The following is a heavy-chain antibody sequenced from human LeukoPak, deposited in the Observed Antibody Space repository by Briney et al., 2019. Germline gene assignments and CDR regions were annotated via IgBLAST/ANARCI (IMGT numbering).Heavy chain of an antibody. V-gene: IGHV1-8*01. CDR1: GYTFTSYD. Sequence: ASVKVSCKASGYTFTSYDFNWVRQATGQRPEWMGWMSPNSGDTGYAQKFQDRVTMTRNTSISTAYMELSSLRSEDTAVYYCAQGIAAAGTPPRNWGQGTLVTVSS. CDR2: MSPNSGDT. J-gene: IGHJ4*02. D-gene: IGHD6-13*01. CDR3: AQGIAAAGTPPRN.